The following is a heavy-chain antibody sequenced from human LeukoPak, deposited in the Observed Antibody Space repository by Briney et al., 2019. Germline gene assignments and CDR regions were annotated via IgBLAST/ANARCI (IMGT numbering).Heavy chain of an antibody. V-gene: IGHV3-7*04. J-gene: IGHJ3*02. Sequence: GRSLRLSCTASGISFDGHWMNWVRQTPGKGLEWVANIKFDGSEKYYVDSVKGRFTISRDNAENSLYLQMNSLRAEDTAVYYCARHSQATFDIWGQGTMVTVSS. CDR3: ARHSQATFDI. D-gene: IGHD1-26*01. CDR2: IKFDGSEK. CDR1: GISFDGHW.